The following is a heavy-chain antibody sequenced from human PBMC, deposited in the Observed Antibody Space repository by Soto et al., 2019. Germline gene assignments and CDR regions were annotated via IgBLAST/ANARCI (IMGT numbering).Heavy chain of an antibody. D-gene: IGHD1-1*01. J-gene: IGHJ4*02. CDR1: GLTFRNSG. V-gene: IGHV3-23*01. CDR2: ISGGAGTT. CDR3: ASLGWNVPTFDS. Sequence: EVQLLESGGGVVQPGESLRLSCAASGLTFRNSGMSWVRQAPGKGLEWVWAISGGAGTTDYAESVKGRFTISRDNPKKTLYLQMNSLRVEDTAVYYCASLGWNVPTFDSWCQGTLGSVSS.